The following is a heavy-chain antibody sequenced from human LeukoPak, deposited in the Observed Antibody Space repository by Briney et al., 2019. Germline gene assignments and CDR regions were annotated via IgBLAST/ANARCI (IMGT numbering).Heavy chain of an antibody. CDR1: GYTFTGYY. V-gene: IGHV1-2*02. CDR2: TNTNTGAT. Sequence: ASVKVSCKPSGYTFTGYYLHWLRQAPGQGLEWMGWTNTNTGATMYAQKFQDRVTLTRDTSISTGYLELTSLRSDDTALYYCARDRVGSGWPRPYYFEFWGQGTLVTVSS. D-gene: IGHD6-19*01. J-gene: IGHJ4*02. CDR3: ARDRVGSGWPRPYYFEF.